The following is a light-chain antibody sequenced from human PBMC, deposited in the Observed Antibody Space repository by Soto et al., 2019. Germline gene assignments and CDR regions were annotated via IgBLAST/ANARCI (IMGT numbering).Light chain of an antibody. Sequence: AIRMTQSPSSFSASTGDRVTITCRASQGISSYLAWYQQKPGKAPKILIYAASTLQSGVPSRFRGSGSGTDFTLTISCLQSEDFETYYCQQYYSYLLTFGGGTKVDIK. CDR3: QQYYSYLLT. J-gene: IGKJ4*01. CDR1: QGISSY. CDR2: AAS. V-gene: IGKV1-8*01.